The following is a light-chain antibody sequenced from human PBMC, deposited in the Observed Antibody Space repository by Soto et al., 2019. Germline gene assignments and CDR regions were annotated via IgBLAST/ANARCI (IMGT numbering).Light chain of an antibody. CDR2: KAS. CDR3: QQYNSYPCI. Sequence: DIQMTQSPSTLSASVGDRVTITCRASQSISSWLAWYQQKPGKAPKLLIYKASSLESGGPSRFSGSGSGTEFTLTISRLQPDDFATYYCQQYNSYPCIFGPGTKVDIK. V-gene: IGKV1-5*03. J-gene: IGKJ3*01. CDR1: QSISSW.